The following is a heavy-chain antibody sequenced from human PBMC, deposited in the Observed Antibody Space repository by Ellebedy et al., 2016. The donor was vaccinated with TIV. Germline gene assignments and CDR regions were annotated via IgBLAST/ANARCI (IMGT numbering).Heavy chain of an antibody. V-gene: IGHV1-3*01. D-gene: IGHD1-26*01. J-gene: IGHJ4*02. Sequence: KFQGRVTITRDTSASTAYMELSSLRSEDTAVYYCARVVGANHFDYWGQGTLVTVSS. CDR3: ARVVGANHFDY.